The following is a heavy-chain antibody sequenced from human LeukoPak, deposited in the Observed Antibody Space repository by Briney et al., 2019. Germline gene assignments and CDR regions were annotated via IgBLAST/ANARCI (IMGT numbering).Heavy chain of an antibody. J-gene: IGHJ2*01. CDR1: GFTFGRYW. V-gene: IGHV3-74*01. Sequence: GGSLRLSCAASGFTFGRYWMHWVRQAPGEGLVWVSRIDSDGRTTNYADSVKGRFTTSRDDAQNTLYLQMNSLRAEDTAVYYCARNIGWYFDLWGRGTLSLSPQ. CDR2: IDSDGRTT. CDR3: ARNIGWYFDL. D-gene: IGHD2/OR15-2a*01.